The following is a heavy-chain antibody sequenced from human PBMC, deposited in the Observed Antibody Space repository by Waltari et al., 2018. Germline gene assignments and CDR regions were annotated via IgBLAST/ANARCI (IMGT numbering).Heavy chain of an antibody. D-gene: IGHD5-12*01. CDR1: PVSISSNRHY. Sequence: QLQPQESGPGLVKPSETLSLTCSVSPVSISSNRHYWGWFRQPPGQGLEWTGTMSYSGATYSSPSLESRVTVSRDTSKNQLSLKLVSVTAADTAVYYCATYIGASVGTAAFDVWGQGTMVTVSS. CDR2: MSYSGAT. CDR3: ATYIGASVGTAAFDV. J-gene: IGHJ3*01. V-gene: IGHV4-39*01.